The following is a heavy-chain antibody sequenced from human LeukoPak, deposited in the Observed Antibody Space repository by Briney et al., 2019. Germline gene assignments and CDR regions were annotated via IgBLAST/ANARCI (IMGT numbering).Heavy chain of an antibody. CDR2: INPNSGGT. Sequence: GASVKVSCKASGYTFNGYYMHWVRQAPGQGLEWMGWINPNSGGTNYAQKFQGRVTMTRDTSISTAYMELSRLRSDDTAVYYCARDLARGNWNDGWFDPWGQGTLVTVSS. CDR3: ARDLARGNWNDGWFDP. V-gene: IGHV1-2*02. D-gene: IGHD1-1*01. CDR1: GYTFNGYY. J-gene: IGHJ5*02.